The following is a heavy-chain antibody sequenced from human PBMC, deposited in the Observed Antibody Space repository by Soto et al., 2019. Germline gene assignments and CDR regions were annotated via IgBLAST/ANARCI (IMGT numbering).Heavy chain of an antibody. CDR2: IIPIFGTA. CDR1: GGAKSRYA. Sequence: PLKVDLEAIGGAKSRYAVCWGRNADGEGLEWMGGIIPIFGTANYAQKFQGRVTITADESTSTAYMELSSLRSEDTAVYYCARGLMGRLLRYFDRSTPKNYFDNWGQPTL. J-gene: IGHJ4*02. V-gene: IGHV1-69*01. D-gene: IGHD3-9*01. CDR3: ARGLMGRLLRYFDRSTPKNYFDN.